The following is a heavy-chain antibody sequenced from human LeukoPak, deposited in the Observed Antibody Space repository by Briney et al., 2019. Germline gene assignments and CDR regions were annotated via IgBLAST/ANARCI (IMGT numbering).Heavy chain of an antibody. J-gene: IGHJ5*02. D-gene: IGHD2-2*01. V-gene: IGHV4-39*01. CDR1: WLHNQSSCHY. Sequence: PSETLSLLRSVSWLHNQSSCHYGRGIRQPPGKGLEGRGSLYYSGSTYYNPSLKSRVTISVDTSKNQFSLKLSSVTAADTAVYYCASFIVVVPAAHGWFDPWGQGTLVTVSS. CDR2: LYYSGST. CDR3: ASFIVVVPAAHGWFDP.